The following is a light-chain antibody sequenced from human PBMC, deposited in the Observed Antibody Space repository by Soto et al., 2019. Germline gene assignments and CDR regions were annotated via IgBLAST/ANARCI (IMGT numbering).Light chain of an antibody. CDR3: QQRSNWPPIT. Sequence: EIVLTQSPGTLSLSPGERATLSCRASQSVSNNYLAWYQQKPGQAPRLLIYDASNRATGIPARFSGSGSGTDFTLTISSLEPEDFAVYYGQQRSNWPPITFGQGTRLEIK. CDR1: QSVSNNY. J-gene: IGKJ5*01. CDR2: DAS. V-gene: IGKV3-11*01.